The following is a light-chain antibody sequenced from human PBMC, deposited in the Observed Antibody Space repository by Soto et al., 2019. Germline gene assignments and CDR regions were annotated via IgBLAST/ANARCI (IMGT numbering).Light chain of an antibody. CDR3: QEHASI. V-gene: IGKV3-20*01. J-gene: IGKJ5*01. Sequence: EIVLTQSPGTLSLSPVERATLSCRASQSVSSSYLAWYQQKPGQAPRLLIYGASNRATGIPDRFSGSGSGTDFTLTISRLEPEDFAVYYCQEHASIFGQGTRLEIK. CDR2: GAS. CDR1: QSVSSSY.